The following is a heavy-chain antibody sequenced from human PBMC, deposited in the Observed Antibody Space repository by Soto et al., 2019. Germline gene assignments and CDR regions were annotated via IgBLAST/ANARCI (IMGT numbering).Heavy chain of an antibody. J-gene: IGHJ4*02. Sequence: QVQLVQSGAEVKKPGASVKVSCKASGYTFTSYGISWVRQAPGQGLEWMGWISAYNGNTKYAQKFQGRVTMTTDTSTGTAYMELRSLRSEATAVYYCARDLGGSYYAPVDYWGQGTLVTVSS. V-gene: IGHV1-18*01. D-gene: IGHD1-26*01. CDR3: ARDLGGSYYAPVDY. CDR2: ISAYNGNT. CDR1: GYTFTSYG.